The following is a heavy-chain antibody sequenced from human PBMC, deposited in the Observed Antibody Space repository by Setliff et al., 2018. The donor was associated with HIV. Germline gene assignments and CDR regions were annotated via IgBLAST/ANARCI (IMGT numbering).Heavy chain of an antibody. J-gene: IGHJ4*02. V-gene: IGHV4-59*01. CDR3: ARAGMGALRSLFDY. Sequence: SETLSLTCTVSGGSISGFYWNWIRQPPGKGLEWIGYIFYSGSTNYNPSLKSRVTISVDASKNQFSLRLSSVTAADTAVYYCARAGMGALRSLFDYWGQGTLVTVSS. CDR2: IFYSGST. D-gene: IGHD1-26*01. CDR1: GGSISGFY.